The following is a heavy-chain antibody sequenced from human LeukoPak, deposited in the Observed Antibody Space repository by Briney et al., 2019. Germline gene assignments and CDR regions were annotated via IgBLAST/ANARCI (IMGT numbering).Heavy chain of an antibody. CDR2: TYYRSKWYN. CDR3: ARYSGLGVPDY. CDR1: GDSVSSNSAA. D-gene: IGHD2-21*01. V-gene: IGHV6-1*01. J-gene: IGHJ4*02. Sequence: SQTLSLTCAISGDSVSSNSAAWNWIRQAPWRGLEWLGRTYYRSKWYNDYAVSVRGRITINPDTSKNQFSLLLNSVTPEDTAVYYCARYSGLGVPDYWGQGTLVTVSS.